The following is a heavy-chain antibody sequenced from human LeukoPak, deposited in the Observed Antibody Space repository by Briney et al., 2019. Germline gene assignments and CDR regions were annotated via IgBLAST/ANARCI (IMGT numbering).Heavy chain of an antibody. Sequence: GGSLRLSCAASGFSFSSYDMHWVRQAPGKGLEYVSAISSNGGSTYYANSVKGRFTISRDISKNTLYLQMGSLRAEDMAVYYCARGHYCGSTSCYAFDYWGQGTLVTVSS. CDR3: ARGHYCGSTSCYAFDY. D-gene: IGHD2-2*01. J-gene: IGHJ4*02. CDR1: GFSFSSYD. V-gene: IGHV3-64*01. CDR2: ISSNGGST.